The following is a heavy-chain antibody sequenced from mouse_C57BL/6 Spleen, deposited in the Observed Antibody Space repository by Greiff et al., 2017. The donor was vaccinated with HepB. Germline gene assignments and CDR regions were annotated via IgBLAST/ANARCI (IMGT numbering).Heavy chain of an antibody. J-gene: IGHJ3*01. Sequence: EVQLQQSGPVLVKPGASVKMSCKASGYTFTDYYMNWVKQSHGKSLEWIGVINPYNGGTSYNQKFKGKATLTVDKSSSTAYMELNSLTSEDSAVYYCAISDGYYSQFAYWGQGTLVTVSA. CDR1: GYTFTDYY. V-gene: IGHV1-19*01. D-gene: IGHD2-3*01. CDR3: AISDGYYSQFAY. CDR2: INPYNGGT.